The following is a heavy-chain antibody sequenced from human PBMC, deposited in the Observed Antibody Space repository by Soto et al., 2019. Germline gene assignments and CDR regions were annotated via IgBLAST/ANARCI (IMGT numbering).Heavy chain of an antibody. D-gene: IGHD5-18*01. J-gene: IGHJ6*02. CDR3: AIDRLKQQCFDLYHLDV. CDR1: GFTFSSYG. V-gene: IGHV3-30*03. CDR2: ISYDGSNK. Sequence: GGSLRLSCAASGFTFSSYGMHWVRQAPGKGLEWVAVISYDGSNKYYADSVKGRFTISRDNSKNTLYLQMNSLRAEDTDVYYCAIDRLKQQCFDLYHLDVWGPG.